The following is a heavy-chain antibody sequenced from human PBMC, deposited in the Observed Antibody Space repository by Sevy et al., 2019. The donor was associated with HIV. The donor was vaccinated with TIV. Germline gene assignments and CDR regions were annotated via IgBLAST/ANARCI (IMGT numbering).Heavy chain of an antibody. J-gene: IGHJ6*02. CDR3: ARPEPSLYYGMDV. CDR1: GDSISSNY. CDR2: LYYGGMT. Sequence: SETLSLTCTVSGDSISSNYWSWIRRPPGKGLEWIGCLYYGGMTNYNPSLKSRVTILEDTSKNQFSLRLSSVTAADTAVYYSARPEPSLYYGMDVWGQGTTVTVSS. V-gene: IGHV4-59*01.